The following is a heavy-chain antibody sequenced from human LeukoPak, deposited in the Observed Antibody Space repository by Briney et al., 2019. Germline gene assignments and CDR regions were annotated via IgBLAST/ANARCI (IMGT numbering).Heavy chain of an antibody. CDR1: GFTFSSYE. J-gene: IGHJ4*02. Sequence: GGSLRLSCAASGFTFSSYEMNWVRQAPGKGLEWVSYISSSGSTIYYADSVKGRFTISRDNAKNSLYLQMNSLRAEDTAVYYCARDFDHWDFDYWGQGTLVTVSS. V-gene: IGHV3-48*03. D-gene: IGHD3-9*01. CDR3: ARDFDHWDFDY. CDR2: ISSSGSTI.